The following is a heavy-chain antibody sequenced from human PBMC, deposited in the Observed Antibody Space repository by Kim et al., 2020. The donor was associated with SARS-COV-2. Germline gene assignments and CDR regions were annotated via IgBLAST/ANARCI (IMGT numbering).Heavy chain of an antibody. CDR3: AKAPYDSSGYYYYFHY. Sequence: DSVKGRFSISRDNSKNTLDLQLNSLRAEDTAIYYCAKAPYDSSGYYYYFHYWGQGTLVTVSS. D-gene: IGHD3-22*01. J-gene: IGHJ4*02. V-gene: IGHV3-30*02.